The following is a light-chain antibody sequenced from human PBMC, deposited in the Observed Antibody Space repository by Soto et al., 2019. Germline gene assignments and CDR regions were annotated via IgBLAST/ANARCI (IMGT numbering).Light chain of an antibody. V-gene: IGKV3-15*01. CDR3: LQSNNWPRT. J-gene: IGKJ1*01. CDR2: SAS. Sequence: ETVMTQSPATLSVSPGERATLSCRASQSVGTNLAWYQRKPGQPPRLLIYSASTRATGIPVSFSGSGSGTEFTLTISTLQSGDFALYYCLQSNNWPRTFGQGTKV. CDR1: QSVGTN.